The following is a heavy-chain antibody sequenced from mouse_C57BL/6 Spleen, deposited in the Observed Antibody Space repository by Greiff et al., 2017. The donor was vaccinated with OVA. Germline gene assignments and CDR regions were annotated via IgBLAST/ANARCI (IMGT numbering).Heavy chain of an antibody. CDR3: TTCYYGYDEYWCAY. D-gene: IGHD2-2*01. Sequence: EVKLQQSGAELVRPGASVKLSCTASGFNIRDDYMHWVKQRPEQGLEWIGWIDPENGDTEYASKFQGKATITADTSSNTAYLQLSSLTSEDTAVYYCTTCYYGYDEYWCAYWGQGTLVTVSA. CDR1: GFNIRDDY. J-gene: IGHJ3*01. CDR2: IDPENGDT. V-gene: IGHV14-4*01.